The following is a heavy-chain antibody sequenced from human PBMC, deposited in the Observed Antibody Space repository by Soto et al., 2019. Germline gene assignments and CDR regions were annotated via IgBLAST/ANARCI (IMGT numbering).Heavy chain of an antibody. Sequence: EASVKVSCKASGYTFTGYYMHWVRQAPGQGLEWMGWINPNSGGTNYAQKFQGRVTMTRDTSISTAYMELSRLRSDDTAVYYCARDYYDSSGYAGGWFDPWGQGTLVTVS. CDR1: GYTFTGYY. CDR3: ARDYYDSSGYAGGWFDP. V-gene: IGHV1-2*02. J-gene: IGHJ5*02. CDR2: INPNSGGT. D-gene: IGHD3-22*01.